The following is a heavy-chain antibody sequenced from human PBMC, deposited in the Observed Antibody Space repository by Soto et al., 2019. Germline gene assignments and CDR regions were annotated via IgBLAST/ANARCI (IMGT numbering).Heavy chain of an antibody. J-gene: IGHJ4*02. CDR2: INWNGGST. Sequence: GGSLRLSCAASGFTFDDYGMSRVRQAPGKGLEWVSGINWNGGSTGYADSVKGRFTISRDNAKNSLYLQMNSLRAEDTALYYCARDLGYYDSSGLFDYWGQGTLVTVSS. D-gene: IGHD3-22*01. CDR1: GFTFDDYG. CDR3: ARDLGYYDSSGLFDY. V-gene: IGHV3-20*04.